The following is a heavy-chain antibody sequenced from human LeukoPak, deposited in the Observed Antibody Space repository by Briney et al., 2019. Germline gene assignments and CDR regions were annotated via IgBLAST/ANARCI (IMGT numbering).Heavy chain of an antibody. CDR2: IGVSGGST. CDR3: AKFSRGSYGGHFDY. D-gene: IGHD1-26*01. V-gene: IGHV3-23*01. Sequence: GSLRLSCAASGFTFSNVAMSWVRQAPGKGLEWVSTIGVSGGSTYYADSVKGRFTISRDNSKNTLYLQMNSLRAEDTAVYYCAKFSRGSYGGHFDYWGQGTLVTVFS. CDR1: GFTFSNVA. J-gene: IGHJ4*02.